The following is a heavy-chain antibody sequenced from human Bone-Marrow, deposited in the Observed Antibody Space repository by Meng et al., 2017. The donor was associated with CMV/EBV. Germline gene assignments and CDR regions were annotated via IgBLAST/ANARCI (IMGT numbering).Heavy chain of an antibody. CDR3: ARGVYSNYDS. CDR1: GFTFSNYA. CDR2: ITASGGST. D-gene: IGHD4-11*01. V-gene: IGHV3-23*01. J-gene: IGHJ4*02. Sequence: GGSLRLSCAVSGFTFSNYAMSWIRQAPGKGLEWVSAITASGGSTCYADSVKGRFTISRDNSKDTVSMQMNSLRAEDTAMYYCARGVYSNYDSWGQGTLVTVSS.